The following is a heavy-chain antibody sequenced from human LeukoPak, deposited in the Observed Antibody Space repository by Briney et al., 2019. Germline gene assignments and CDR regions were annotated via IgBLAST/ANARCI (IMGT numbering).Heavy chain of an antibody. V-gene: IGHV3-64*02. Sequence: SGGSLRLSCAASGFTFSSYSMHWVRQAPGKGLEYVSAITPSGGNTFYAGSVKGRFTIFRDNSKNTLYLQMGGLRAEDMAVYYCARRRDYAGYYYGMDVWGQGTTVTVSS. CDR3: ARRRDYAGYYYGMDV. CDR2: ITPSGGNT. D-gene: IGHD4-23*01. CDR1: GFTFSSYS. J-gene: IGHJ6*02.